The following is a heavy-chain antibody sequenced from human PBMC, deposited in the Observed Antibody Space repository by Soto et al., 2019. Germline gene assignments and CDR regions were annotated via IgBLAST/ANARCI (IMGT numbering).Heavy chain of an antibody. Sequence: PSETLSLTCAVSGGSLSGYYWSWIRQPPGAGLEWVGEINHSGSSNYNPSLKSRVTLSVDMSKNQFSLRLSSVTAADTAIYYCARVYAYDYVWGSYRISNYGLDVWGQGTTVTVSS. CDR3: ARVYAYDYVWGSYRISNYGLDV. CDR2: INHSGSS. J-gene: IGHJ6*02. V-gene: IGHV4-34*01. CDR1: GGSLSGYY. D-gene: IGHD3-16*02.